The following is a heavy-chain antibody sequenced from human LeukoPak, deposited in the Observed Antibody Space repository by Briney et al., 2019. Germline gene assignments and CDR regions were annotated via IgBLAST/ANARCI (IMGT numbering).Heavy chain of an antibody. V-gene: IGHV3-33*01. CDR1: GFTFSSYG. Sequence: GGSLRLSCAASGFTFSSYGMHWVRQAPGKGLEWVALIWYDGSKQYYADSVKGRFTIPRDNSKNTLHLQVNSLRAEDTAVFYCARLIGWSRFDPWGQGALVTVSS. J-gene: IGHJ5*02. CDR2: IWYDGSKQ. D-gene: IGHD6-19*01. CDR3: ARLIGWSRFDP.